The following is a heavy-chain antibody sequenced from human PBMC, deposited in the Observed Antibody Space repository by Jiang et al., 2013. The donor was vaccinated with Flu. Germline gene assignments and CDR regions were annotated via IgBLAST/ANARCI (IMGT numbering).Heavy chain of an antibody. Sequence: VQLVESGAEVKKPGASVKLSCKTSGYTFITHYNHWVRQAPGQGLEWLGKIDPYNGSVRYAQRFQGRVTMTADTSTDTLYMQLSSLRSEDTAIYYCARTYTWDSGAFDSWGRGALVTVSS. CDR1: GYTFITHY. D-gene: IGHD1-26*01. V-gene: IGHV1-46*01. CDR2: IDPYNGSV. CDR3: ARTYTWDSGAFDS. J-gene: IGHJ5*01.